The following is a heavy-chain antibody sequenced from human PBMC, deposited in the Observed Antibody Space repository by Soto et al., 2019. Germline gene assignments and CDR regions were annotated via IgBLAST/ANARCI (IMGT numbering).Heavy chain of an antibody. Sequence: QVQLVQSGAEVKKPGSSVKVSCKASGGTFSSYAISWVRQAPGQGLEWMGGIIPIFGTANYAQKFQGRVTITADEYTSTAYMELSSLRSEDTAVYYCARVWGYYYDSSNPRSACDIWGQGTMVTVSS. V-gene: IGHV1-69*01. CDR2: IIPIFGTA. J-gene: IGHJ3*02. D-gene: IGHD3-22*01. CDR3: ARVWGYYYDSSNPRSACDI. CDR1: GGTFSSYA.